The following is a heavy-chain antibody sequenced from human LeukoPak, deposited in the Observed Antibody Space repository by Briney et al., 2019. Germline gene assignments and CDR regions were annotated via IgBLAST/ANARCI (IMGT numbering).Heavy chain of an antibody. CDR1: GFTFTNYA. CDR3: ARDLDGPENY. V-gene: IGHV3-23*01. CDR2: MSGSGSST. Sequence: GGSLRLSCAASGFTFTNYAMSWVRQAPGKGLEWVSGMSGSGSSTYYTGSVKGRFTISRDNSKNTLYLQMNSLRAEDTAVYYCARDLDGPENYWGQGTLVTVSS. D-gene: IGHD3-3*01. J-gene: IGHJ4*02.